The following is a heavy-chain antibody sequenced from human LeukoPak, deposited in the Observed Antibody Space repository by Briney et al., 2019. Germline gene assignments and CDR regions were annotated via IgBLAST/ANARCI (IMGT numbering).Heavy chain of an antibody. CDR3: AKLGKYYYDSSGYCDY. Sequence: QPGGSLRLSCAASGFTFSSYGIHWVRQAPGKGLEWVAVIWSDGSNKYHADSVKGRFTISRDNSKNTVYLQMNSLRAEDTAVYYCAKLGKYYYDSSGYCDYWGQGTLVTVSS. D-gene: IGHD3-22*01. CDR1: GFTFSSYG. V-gene: IGHV3-33*06. J-gene: IGHJ4*02. CDR2: IWSDGSNK.